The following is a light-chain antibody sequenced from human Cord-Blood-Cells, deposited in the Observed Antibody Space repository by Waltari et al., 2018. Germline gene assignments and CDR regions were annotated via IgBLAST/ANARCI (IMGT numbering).Light chain of an antibody. Sequence: DIQPTQSPSSLSASVRDRVTIDCRASQGISKYLAWYQQKPGKVPNLLIYAASNLQSGVPSPFSGSGSETDFTLTICSLQPEDIATYYCQKYNSAPPTFGQVTKVEIK. V-gene: IGKV1-27*01. CDR2: AAS. CDR3: QKYNSAPPT. J-gene: IGKJ1*01. CDR1: QGISKY.